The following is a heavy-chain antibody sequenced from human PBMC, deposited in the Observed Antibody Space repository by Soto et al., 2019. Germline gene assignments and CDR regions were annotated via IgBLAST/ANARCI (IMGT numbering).Heavy chain of an antibody. CDR2: ISSSSSYI. V-gene: IGHV3-21*01. D-gene: IGHD3-9*01. CDR3: SRYYDSLTGYNY. Sequence: EVQVVESGGGLVKPGGSLRLSCAVSGFTFSTYNMNWVRQAPGKGLQWVSSISSSSSYIYYADSVKGRFTISRDNAKNSRYLQMNSLRLEDTAVYYCSRYYDSLTGYNYWGQGTLVIVSS. J-gene: IGHJ4*02. CDR1: GFTFSTYN.